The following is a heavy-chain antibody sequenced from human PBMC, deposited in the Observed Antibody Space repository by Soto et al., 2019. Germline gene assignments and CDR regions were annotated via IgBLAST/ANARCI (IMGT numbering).Heavy chain of an antibody. J-gene: IGHJ4*02. CDR3: AKDRHPDGIWTFDS. CDR2: IKGDDITT. Sequence: HPGGSLRLSCAASGFTFSNYWIHWVRQAPGKGLVWVSGIKGDDITTNYADSVKGRFTVSRDNSKNMLFLQMHSLRDEDTAVYYCAKDRHPDGIWTFDSWGPGTLVTVSS. CDR1: GFTFSNYW. D-gene: IGHD3-9*01. V-gene: IGHV3-74*01.